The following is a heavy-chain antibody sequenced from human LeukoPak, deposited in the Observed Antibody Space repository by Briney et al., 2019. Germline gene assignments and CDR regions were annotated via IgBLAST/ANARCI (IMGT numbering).Heavy chain of an antibody. J-gene: IGHJ4*02. V-gene: IGHV1-18*01. CDR3: ARDQGDYGRSGFDY. CDR1: GYTFTSYG. D-gene: IGHD4-17*01. CDR2: ISAYNGNT. Sequence: GASVKVSCKASGYTFTSYGISWVRQALGQGLEWMGWISAYNGNTNYAQKLQGRVTMTTDTSTSTAYMELRSLRSDDTAVYYCARDQGDYGRSGFDYWGQGTLVTVSS.